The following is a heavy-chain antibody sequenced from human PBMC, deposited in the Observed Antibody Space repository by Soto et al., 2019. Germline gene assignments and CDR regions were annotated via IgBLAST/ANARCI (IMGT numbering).Heavy chain of an antibody. J-gene: IGHJ4*02. D-gene: IGHD6-19*01. CDR2: LNPTIDTT. CDR3: AGFGLGGGVAVAAPDY. V-gene: IGHV1-2*02. Sequence: QVQLEQSGAEVKKPGASVKVSCKASGYTFTNFYIHWVRQAPGQGLEWMGWLNPTIDTTNYARKFQGRVALTGDTSINTDYMDLSELRADDTAVYDSAGFGLGGGVAVAAPDYWGQGTLVTVSS. CDR1: GYTFTNFY.